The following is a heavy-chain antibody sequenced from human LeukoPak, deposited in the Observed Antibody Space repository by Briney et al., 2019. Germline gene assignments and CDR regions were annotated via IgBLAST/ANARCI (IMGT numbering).Heavy chain of an antibody. Sequence: GGSLRLSCAVSGITLSNYGMSWVRQAPGKGLEWVAGLSDSGGSTNYADSVKGRFTISRDNPKNTLYLQMNSLRAEDTAVYFCAKRGVVIRVILVGFHKEAYYFDYWGQGTLVTVSS. V-gene: IGHV3-23*01. CDR3: AKRGVVIRVILVGFHKEAYYFDY. J-gene: IGHJ4*02. D-gene: IGHD3-22*01. CDR2: LSDSGGST. CDR1: GITLSNYG.